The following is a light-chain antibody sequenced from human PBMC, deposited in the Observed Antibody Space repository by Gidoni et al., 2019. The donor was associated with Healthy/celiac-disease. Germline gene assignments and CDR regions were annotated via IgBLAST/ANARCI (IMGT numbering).Light chain of an antibody. V-gene: IGLV1-47*01. Sequence: QSVLTQPPSASGTPGQRVTISCSGSSSNIGSNYVYWYQQPPGAAPKLLINRNNQRPSGVPDRFSGSKSGTSASLAISGLRSEDEADYYCAAWEDSLSGVFGGGTKLTVL. CDR2: RNN. CDR3: AAWEDSLSGV. CDR1: SSNIGSNY. J-gene: IGLJ2*01.